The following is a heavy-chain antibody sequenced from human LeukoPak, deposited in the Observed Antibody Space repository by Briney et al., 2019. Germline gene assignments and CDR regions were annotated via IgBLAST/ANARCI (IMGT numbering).Heavy chain of an antibody. CDR2: IYYSGST. D-gene: IGHD4-23*01. V-gene: IGHV4-59*08. J-gene: IGHJ3*02. CDR1: GGSISSYY. Sequence: SETLSLTCTVSGGSISSYYWSWIRQPPGKGLEWIGYIYYSGSTNYNPSLKSRVTISVDTSKNQFSLKLSSVTAADTAVYYCATKRFDYGGNSRRADAFDIWGQGTMVTVSS. CDR3: ATKRFDYGGNSRRADAFDI.